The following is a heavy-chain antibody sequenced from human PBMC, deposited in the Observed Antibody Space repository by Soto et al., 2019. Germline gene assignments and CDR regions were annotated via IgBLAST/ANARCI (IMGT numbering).Heavy chain of an antibody. Sequence: QLQLQESGPGLVKPSETLSLTCTVSGGSISSSSYYWGWIRQPPGKGLEWIGSIYYSGSTYYNPSIKSRVTISVDTSKNQFSLKLSSVTGADTAVYYCARSYSSGVGPEGLDYWGQGTLVTVSS. V-gene: IGHV4-39*01. J-gene: IGHJ4*02. CDR2: IYYSGST. D-gene: IGHD6-19*01. CDR1: GGSISSSSYY. CDR3: ARSYSSGVGPEGLDY.